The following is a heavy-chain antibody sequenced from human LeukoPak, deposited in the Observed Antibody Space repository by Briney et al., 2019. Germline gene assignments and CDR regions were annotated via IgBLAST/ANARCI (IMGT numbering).Heavy chain of an antibody. J-gene: IGHJ4*02. CDR3: ARTYGDPYYFDY. CDR1: GGTFSSYA. CDR2: IIPIFGTA. V-gene: IGHV1-69*13. Sequence: SVKVSCKASGGTFSSYAISWVRQAPGQGLEWMGGIIPIFGTANYAQKFQGRVTITADESTSTAHMELSSLRSEDTAVYYCARTYGDPYYFDYWGQGTLVTVSS. D-gene: IGHD4-17*01.